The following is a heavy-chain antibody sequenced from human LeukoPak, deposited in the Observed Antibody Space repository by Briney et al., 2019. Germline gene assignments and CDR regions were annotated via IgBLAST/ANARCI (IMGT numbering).Heavy chain of an antibody. D-gene: IGHD2-2*01. Sequence: GGSLRLSCAASGFTFSSCAMSWVRQAPGKGLEWVSAISGSGGRPYYADSVKGRFTVSRDNSKNTLYLKMTSMRAEDPAVYYCARHPEPGYCSSTSCHESYFDYWGQGTLVTVSS. CDR1: GFTFSSCA. V-gene: IGHV3-23*01. CDR2: ISGSGGRP. CDR3: ARHPEPGYCSSTSCHESYFDY. J-gene: IGHJ4*02.